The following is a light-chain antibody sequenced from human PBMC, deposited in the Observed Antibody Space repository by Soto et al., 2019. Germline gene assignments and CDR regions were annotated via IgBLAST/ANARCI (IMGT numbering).Light chain of an antibody. CDR3: QQDGRT. CDR1: QSVNSNY. Sequence: DIVLTQSPGTLSLSPGERATLSCRASQSVNSNYLAWYQQKPGQAPRLLIFGASTRATGISDRFRGSGSGTDFTLTINRLEPEDFGVYYIQQDGRTFGQGTKLEIK. J-gene: IGKJ2*01. V-gene: IGKV3-20*01. CDR2: GAS.